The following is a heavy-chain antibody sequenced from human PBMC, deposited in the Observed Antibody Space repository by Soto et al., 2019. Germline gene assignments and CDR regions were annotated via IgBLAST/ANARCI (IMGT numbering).Heavy chain of an antibody. CDR1: GGSFSGYY. J-gene: IGHJ3*02. V-gene: IGHV4-34*01. D-gene: IGHD3-3*01. CDR3: ARGYYDFWSGYFYAFDI. CDR2: INHSGST. Sequence: SETLSLTCAVYGGSFSGYYWSWIRQPPGKGLEWIGEINHSGSTNYNPSLKSRVTISVDTSKNQFSLKLSSVTTADTAVYYCARGYYDFWSGYFYAFDIWGQGTMVTVSS.